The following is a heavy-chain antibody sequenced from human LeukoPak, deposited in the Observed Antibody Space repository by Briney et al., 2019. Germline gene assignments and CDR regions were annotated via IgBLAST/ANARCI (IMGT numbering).Heavy chain of an antibody. D-gene: IGHD3-10*01. CDR1: GYSFTSYW. V-gene: IGHV5-51*01. J-gene: IGHJ3*02. CDR2: IYPGDSDT. Sequence: KDGESLKISCKGSGYSFTSYWIGWVRPMPGKGLEWMGIIYPGDSDTRYSPSFQGQVTISADKSISTAYLQWSSLKASDTAMYYCARHTMVRVPLDAFDIWGQGTMVTVSS. CDR3: ARHTMVRVPLDAFDI.